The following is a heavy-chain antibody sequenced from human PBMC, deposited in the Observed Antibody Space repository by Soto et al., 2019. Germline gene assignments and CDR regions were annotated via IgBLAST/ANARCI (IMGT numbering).Heavy chain of an antibody. V-gene: IGHV3-23*01. CDR1: GFTFSNYV. D-gene: IGHD6-13*01. Sequence: GGSLRLSCAASGFTFSNYVITWVRQAPGKGLEWVSTIRGSGDITSYADSVKGRFTISRDNSKNTLYLQMNSLRADDTAVYYCARSLPAAGTDYWGQGTPVTAPQ. J-gene: IGHJ4*02. CDR2: IRGSGDIT. CDR3: ARSLPAAGTDY.